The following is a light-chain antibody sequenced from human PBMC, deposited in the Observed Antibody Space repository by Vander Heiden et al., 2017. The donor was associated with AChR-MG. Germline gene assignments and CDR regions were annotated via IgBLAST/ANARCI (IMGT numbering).Light chain of an antibody. CDR3: GTWDDSLRAMI. J-gene: IGLJ2*01. CDR2: ENN. Sequence: QSVLTQPPSVSAAPGQKVPVSCSGSTSNIGNNYVSWYQQLPGTAPKLLIYENNRRPSGIPDRFSGSKSGASATLGITGLQTGDEADYYCGTWDDSLRAMIFGGGTTLTVL. V-gene: IGLV1-51*02. CDR1: TSNIGNNY.